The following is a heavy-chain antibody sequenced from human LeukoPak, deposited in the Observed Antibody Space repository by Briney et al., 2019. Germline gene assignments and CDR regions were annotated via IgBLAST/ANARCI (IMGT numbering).Heavy chain of an antibody. Sequence: SETLSLTCTVSGGSISSYYWSWIRQPPGKGLEWIGYIYYSGSTNYSPSLKSRVTISVDTSKNQFSLKLSSVTAADTAVYYCARDVSGYCSSTSCPEEESWWFDPWGQGTLVTVSS. CDR1: GGSISSYY. V-gene: IGHV4-59*01. J-gene: IGHJ5*02. CDR2: IYYSGST. D-gene: IGHD2-2*01. CDR3: ARDVSGYCSSTSCPEEESWWFDP.